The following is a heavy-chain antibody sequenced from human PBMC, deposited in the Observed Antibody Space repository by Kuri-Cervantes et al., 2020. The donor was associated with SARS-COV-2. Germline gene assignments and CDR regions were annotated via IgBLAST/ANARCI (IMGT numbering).Heavy chain of an antibody. CDR2: INTNTGNP. CDR3: AREIAWEWQHNWFDP. J-gene: IGHJ5*02. V-gene: IGHV7-4-1*02. CDR1: GYTFTGYY. Sequence: ASVKVSCKASGYTFTGYYMHWVRQAPGQGLEWMGWINTNTGNPTYAQGFTGRFVFSLDTSVSTAYLQISSLKAEDTAVYYCAREIAWEWQHNWFDPWAREPWSPSPQ. D-gene: IGHD3-3*01.